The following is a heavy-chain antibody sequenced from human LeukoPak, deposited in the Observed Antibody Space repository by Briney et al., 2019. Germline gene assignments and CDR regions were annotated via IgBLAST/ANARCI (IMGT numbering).Heavy chain of an antibody. J-gene: IGHJ4*02. V-gene: IGHV4-34*01. D-gene: IGHD1-26*01. CDR1: GGSFSGYY. CDR2: IYYSRST. Sequence: PSETLSLTCAVYGGSFSGYYWSWIRQPPGKGLEWIGSIYYSRSTYYNPSLKSRVTISVDTSKNQFSLKLSSVTAADTAVYYCARLEASGSYYFDYWGQGTLVTVSS. CDR3: ARLEASGSYYFDY.